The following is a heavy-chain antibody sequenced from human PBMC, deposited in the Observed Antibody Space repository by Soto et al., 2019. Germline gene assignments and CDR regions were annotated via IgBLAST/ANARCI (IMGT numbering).Heavy chain of an antibody. CDR3: ARAPMAVAGGSDY. CDR2: ISLNSGSI. D-gene: IGHD6-19*01. V-gene: IGHV3-9*01. Sequence: GGSLRLSCAASGFTFDDYAMHWVRQAPGKGLEWVSGISLNSGSIGYADSVKGRFTISRDNAKNSLYLQMNSLRAEDTALYYCARAPMAVAGGSDYWGQGTLVTVSS. CDR1: GFTFDDYA. J-gene: IGHJ4*02.